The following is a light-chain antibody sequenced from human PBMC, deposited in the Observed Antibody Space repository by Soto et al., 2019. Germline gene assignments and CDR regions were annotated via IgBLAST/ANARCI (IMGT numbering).Light chain of an antibody. CDR1: ESVCSSY. V-gene: IGKV3-20*01. J-gene: IGKJ2*01. CDR2: GAS. Sequence: EIVLTQSPGTLSLSPGERATLSCRASESVCSSYLSWYQQKPGQAPRLLIYGASSRATGIPDRFSGSGSGTDFTLTISRLEPEDFAVYYCQQYGSSPPRYTFGQGTKLEIK. CDR3: QQYGSSPPRYT.